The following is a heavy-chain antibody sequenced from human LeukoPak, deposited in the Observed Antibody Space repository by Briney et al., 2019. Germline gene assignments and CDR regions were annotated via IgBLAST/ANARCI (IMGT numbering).Heavy chain of an antibody. V-gene: IGHV3-30*02. CDR1: GFTFSSYG. Sequence: PGGSLRLSCAASGFTFSSYGMHWVRQAPGKGLEWVAFIRYDGSNKYYADSVKGRFTISRDNSKNTLYLQMNSLRAEDTAVYYCAKYSGYEYYYHYYMDVWGKGTTVTISS. CDR2: IRYDGSNK. J-gene: IGHJ6*03. CDR3: AKYSGYEYYYHYYMDV. D-gene: IGHD5-12*01.